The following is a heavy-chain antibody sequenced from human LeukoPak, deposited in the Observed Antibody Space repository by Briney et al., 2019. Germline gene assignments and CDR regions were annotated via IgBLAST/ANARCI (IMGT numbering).Heavy chain of an antibody. Sequence: SETLSLTCAVSGGSISSGGYSWSWIRQPPGKGLEWIGYIYHSGSTYYNPSLKSRVTISVDRSKNQFSLKLSSVTAADTAVYYCARGDLYYYGSGSYSSTFDPWGQGTLVTVSS. CDR3: ARGDLYYYGSGSYSSTFDP. CDR2: IYHSGST. V-gene: IGHV4-30-2*01. CDR1: GGSISSGGYS. J-gene: IGHJ5*02. D-gene: IGHD3-10*01.